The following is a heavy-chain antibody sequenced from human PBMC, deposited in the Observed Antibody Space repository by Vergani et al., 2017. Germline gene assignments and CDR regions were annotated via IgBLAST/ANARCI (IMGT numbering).Heavy chain of an antibody. CDR3: AREFSGNTVKNY. D-gene: IGHD4-17*01. J-gene: IGHJ4*02. V-gene: IGHV3-21*01. Sequence: VQLVESGGGVVQPGRSLRLSCAASGFTFSSYSMNWVRQAPGKGLEWVSSISSSSSYIYYADSVKGRFTISRDNAKNSLYLQMNSLRAEDTAVYYCAREFSGNTVKNYWGQGTLVTVSS. CDR2: ISSSSSYI. CDR1: GFTFSSYS.